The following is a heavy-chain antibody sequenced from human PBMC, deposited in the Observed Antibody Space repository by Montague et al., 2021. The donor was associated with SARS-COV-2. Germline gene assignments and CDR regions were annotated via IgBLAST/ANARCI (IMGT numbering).Heavy chain of an antibody. V-gene: IGHV4-34*01. Sequence: SETLSLTCAVSGGSFSGYYWTWIRQSPGKGLERIAEINHSGTTNXNFNPSLRSRVTISVDTSKSQFSLKLSSVTAADTGVYYCARWDSQTLTLCGLRGKYASDYWGQGTLVTVSS. J-gene: IGHJ4*02. D-gene: IGHD4-23*01. CDR3: ARWDSQTLTLCGLRGKYASDY. CDR1: GGSFSGYY. CDR2: INHSGTT.